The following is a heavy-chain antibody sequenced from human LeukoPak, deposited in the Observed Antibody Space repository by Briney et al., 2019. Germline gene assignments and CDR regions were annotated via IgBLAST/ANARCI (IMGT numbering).Heavy chain of an antibody. J-gene: IGHJ4*02. V-gene: IGHV3-48*03. CDR2: ISSGGSAI. CDR1: GFTFSSYE. CDR3: ARAHFYDSSGFDY. D-gene: IGHD3-22*01. Sequence: GGSLRLSCAASGFTFSSYEMNWVRQAPGKGLEWVSYISSGGSAIYYADSVKGRFTISRDNAKNSLYLQVNSLRAADTAVYYCARAHFYDSSGFDYWGQGTLVTVSS.